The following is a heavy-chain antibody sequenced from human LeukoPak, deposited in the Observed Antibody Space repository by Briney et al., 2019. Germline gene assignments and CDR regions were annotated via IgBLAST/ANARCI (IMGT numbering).Heavy chain of an antibody. CDR1: GYTFTGYY. CDR3: ASLVYNWNDHEPYYYYGMDV. J-gene: IGHJ6*02. D-gene: IGHD1-1*01. CDR2: INPNSGGT. V-gene: IGHV1-2*02. Sequence: SSVKVSCKASGYTFTGYYMHLERQAPGQGHEWMGWINPNSGGTNYAQTFQGRVTMTRDTSISTAYMELSRLRSDDTAVYYCASLVYNWNDHEPYYYYGMDVWGQGATVTVSS.